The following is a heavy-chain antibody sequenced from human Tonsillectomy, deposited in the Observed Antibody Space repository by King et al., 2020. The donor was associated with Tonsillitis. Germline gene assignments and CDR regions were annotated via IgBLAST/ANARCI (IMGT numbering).Heavy chain of an antibody. Sequence: VQLQESGPGLVKPSETLSLTCTVSGGSISSYYWSWIRQPPGKGLEWIGYIYYSGSTNYNPSLKSRVTISVDTSKNQFSLKLSSVTAADTAVYYCPRERDTAMVSWGQGTLVTVSS. V-gene: IGHV4-59*01. CDR3: PRERDTAMVS. CDR2: IYYSGST. D-gene: IGHD5-18*01. CDR1: GGSISSYY. J-gene: IGHJ4*02.